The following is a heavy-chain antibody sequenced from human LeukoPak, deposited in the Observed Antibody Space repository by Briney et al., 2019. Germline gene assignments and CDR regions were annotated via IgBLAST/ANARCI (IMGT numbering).Heavy chain of an antibody. CDR3: AKDQDGGNWFDP. V-gene: IGHV3-23*01. Sequence: GGSLRLSRAASGFTFSSYAMSWVRQAPGKGLEWVSAISGSGGSTYYADSVKGRFTISRDNSKNTLYLQMNSLRAEDTAVYYCAKDQDGGNWFDPWGQGTLVTVSS. D-gene: IGHD3-16*01. J-gene: IGHJ5*02. CDR1: GFTFSSYA. CDR2: ISGSGGST.